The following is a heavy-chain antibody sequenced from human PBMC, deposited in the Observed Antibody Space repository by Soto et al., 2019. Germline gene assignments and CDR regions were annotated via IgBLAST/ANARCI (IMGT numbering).Heavy chain of an antibody. CDR1: GFTFSSYW. CDR3: ARYQGRGLQTFDY. J-gene: IGHJ4*02. Sequence: EVQLVESGGGLVQPGGSLRLSCAASGFTFSSYWMSWVRQAPGKGLEWGANIKQDGSEKYYVDSVKGRFAISRDNAKNSLYLQMNSLRAEDTAVYYCARYQGRGLQTFDYWGQGTLVTVSS. V-gene: IGHV3-7*03. CDR2: IKQDGSEK. D-gene: IGHD1-26*01.